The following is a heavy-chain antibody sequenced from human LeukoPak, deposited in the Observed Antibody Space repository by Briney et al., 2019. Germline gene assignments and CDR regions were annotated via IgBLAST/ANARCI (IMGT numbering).Heavy chain of an antibody. Sequence: GGSLRLSCAASGFTFSSYDMHWVRQATGKGLEWVSAIGTAGDTYYPGSVKGRFAISRENAKNTLYLQMGSLRAEDMAVYYCARGYCSGGSCYSVVVGYFDYWGQGTLVTVSS. CDR2: IGTAGDT. CDR1: GFTFSSYD. J-gene: IGHJ4*02. V-gene: IGHV3-13*01. D-gene: IGHD2-15*01. CDR3: ARGYCSGGSCYSVVVGYFDY.